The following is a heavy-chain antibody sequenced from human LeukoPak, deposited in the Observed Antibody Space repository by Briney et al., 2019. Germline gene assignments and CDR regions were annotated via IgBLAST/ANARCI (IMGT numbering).Heavy chain of an antibody. D-gene: IGHD3-3*01. CDR3: ARDSRRDFWSGYYTGIGDFDY. CDR2: ISSSSSYI. V-gene: IGHV3-21*01. Sequence: GGSLRLSCAASGFTFSSYSMNWVCQAPGKGLEWVSSISSSSSYIYYADSVKGRFTISRDNAKNSLYLQMNSLRAEDTAVYYCARDSRRDFWSGYYTGIGDFDYWGQGTLVTVSS. J-gene: IGHJ4*02. CDR1: GFTFSSYS.